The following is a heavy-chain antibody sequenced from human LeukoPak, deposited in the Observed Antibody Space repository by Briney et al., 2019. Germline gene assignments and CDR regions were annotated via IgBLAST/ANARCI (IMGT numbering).Heavy chain of an antibody. J-gene: IGHJ4*02. D-gene: IGHD3-3*01. Sequence: ASVTVSCKASGYTFTSYDINWVRQATGQGLEWMGWMNPNSGNTGYAQKFQGRVTMTRNTSISTAYIELSSLRSEDTAVYYCARGRRLEWLKRTIDYWGQGTLVTVSS. CDR1: GYTFTSYD. V-gene: IGHV1-8*01. CDR3: ARGRRLEWLKRTIDY. CDR2: MNPNSGNT.